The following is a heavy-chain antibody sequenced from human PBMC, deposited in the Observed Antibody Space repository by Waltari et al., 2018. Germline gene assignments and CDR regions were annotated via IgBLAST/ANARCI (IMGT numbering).Heavy chain of an antibody. CDR2: IYSGGST. D-gene: IGHD2-21*01. J-gene: IGHJ6*03. V-gene: IGHV3-23*03. CDR3: AKERAMIAPTGYYYYYMDV. Sequence: EVQLLESGGGLVQPGGSLRLSCAASGFTFSSYAMSWVRQAPGKGLEWVSVIYSGGSTYYADAVKGRFTISRDNSKNTLYLQMNSLRAEDTAVYYCAKERAMIAPTGYYYYYMDVWGKGTTVTVSS. CDR1: GFTFSSYA.